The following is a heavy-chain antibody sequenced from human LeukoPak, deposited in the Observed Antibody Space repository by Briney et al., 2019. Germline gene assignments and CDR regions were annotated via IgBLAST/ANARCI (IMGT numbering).Heavy chain of an antibody. Sequence: ASVKVSCKASGYTFTSYGISWVRQAPGQGLEWMGWISAYNGNTNYAQKLQGRVTMTTDASTSAAYKELRSLRSDDTAVYYCARDLGWLPNFDYWGQGTLVTVSS. CDR3: ARDLGWLPNFDY. V-gene: IGHV1-18*01. J-gene: IGHJ4*02. CDR1: GYTFTSYG. D-gene: IGHD5-12*01. CDR2: ISAYNGNT.